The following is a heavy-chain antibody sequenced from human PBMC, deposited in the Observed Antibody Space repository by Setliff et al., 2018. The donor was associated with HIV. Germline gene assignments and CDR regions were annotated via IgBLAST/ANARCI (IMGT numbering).Heavy chain of an antibody. CDR2: IIPIFGTG. D-gene: IGHD3-22*01. CDR3: ATGRHYYDSSDYPANPFDV. J-gene: IGHJ3*01. V-gene: IGHV1-69*13. CDR1: GGIFMNSA. Sequence: SVKVSCKASGGIFMNSAFHWVRQARGQGLEWMGSIIPIFGTGNYAQKFQGRVTITADESTSTAYMELRGLRSEDTALYYCATGRHYYDSSDYPANPFDVWGQGTLVTVSS.